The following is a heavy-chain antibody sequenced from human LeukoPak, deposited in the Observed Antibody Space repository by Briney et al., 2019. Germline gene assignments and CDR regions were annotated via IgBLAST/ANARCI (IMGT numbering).Heavy chain of an antibody. CDR3: ASQGHYCSGGSCYLNWFDP. Sequence: SETLSLTCTVSGGSISSYYWSWIRQPPGKGPEWIGYIYYSGSTNYNPSLKSRVTISVDTSKNQFSLKLSSVTAADTAVYYCASQGHYCSGGSCYLNWFDPWGQGTLVTVSS. V-gene: IGHV4-59*01. D-gene: IGHD2-15*01. CDR1: GGSISSYY. CDR2: IYYSGST. J-gene: IGHJ5*02.